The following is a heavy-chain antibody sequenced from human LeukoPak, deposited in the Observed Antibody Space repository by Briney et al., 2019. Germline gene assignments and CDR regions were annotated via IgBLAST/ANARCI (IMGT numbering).Heavy chain of an antibody. Sequence: PSETLSLTCTVSAGSISSSSYYWGWIRQPPGKRLEWIGSIYYSGSTYYNPSLKSRVTISVDTSKNQFSLKLSSVTAADTAVYYCARRYDFWSGYPYGMDVWGQGTTVTVSS. V-gene: IGHV4-39*01. CDR3: ARRYDFWSGYPYGMDV. D-gene: IGHD3-3*01. CDR2: IYYSGST. CDR1: AGSISSSSYY. J-gene: IGHJ6*02.